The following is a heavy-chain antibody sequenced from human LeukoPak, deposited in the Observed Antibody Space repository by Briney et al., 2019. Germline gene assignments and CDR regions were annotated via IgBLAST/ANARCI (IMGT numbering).Heavy chain of an antibody. Sequence: GGSLRLSCAASGFTFSSYGMHWVRQAPGKGLEWVAFIRYDGSNKYYADSVKGRFTISRDNSKNTLYLQMNSLRAEDTAVYYCAKDPSFRPGYFDYSRQGTLVTVSS. V-gene: IGHV3-30*02. CDR2: IRYDGSNK. CDR3: AKDPSFRPGYFDY. J-gene: IGHJ4*02. CDR1: GFTFSSYG.